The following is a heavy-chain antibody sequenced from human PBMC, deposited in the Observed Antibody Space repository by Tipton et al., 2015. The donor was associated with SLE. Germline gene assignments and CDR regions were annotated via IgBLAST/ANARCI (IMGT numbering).Heavy chain of an antibody. CDR1: GLAFSSYS. CDR3: ASMALIVSGDY. Sequence: SLRLSCAASGLAFSSYSMYWVRQAPGKGLVWVSRVSSDGSGTSYADSVKGRFSVSRDNAKNMLHLQMNSLRADDTAVYFCASMALIVSGDYWGQGTLVTVSS. V-gene: IGHV3-74*01. D-gene: IGHD2/OR15-2a*01. J-gene: IGHJ4*02. CDR2: VSSDGSGT.